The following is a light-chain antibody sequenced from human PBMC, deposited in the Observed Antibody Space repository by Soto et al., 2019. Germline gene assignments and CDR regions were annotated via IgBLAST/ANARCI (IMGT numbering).Light chain of an antibody. Sequence: DIQLTQPPSTLSASVGDRVTITCRASQTITNLLAWFQQKPGKAPEILIYKASSLQSGVPSRFSGSGSGTEFTLTISSPQPDDSATYYCLQYYDYRTFGQGT. CDR3: LQYYDYRT. V-gene: IGKV1-5*03. J-gene: IGKJ1*01. CDR1: QTITNL. CDR2: KAS.